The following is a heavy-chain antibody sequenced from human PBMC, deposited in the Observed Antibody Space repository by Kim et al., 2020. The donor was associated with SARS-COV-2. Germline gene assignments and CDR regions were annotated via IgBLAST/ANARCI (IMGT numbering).Heavy chain of an antibody. D-gene: IGHD3-10*01. V-gene: IGHV4-4*08. CDR3: AGDASGRPSNYGVDV. J-gene: IGHJ6*02. Sequence: NPSLKSRVTISLDASTNQFSLKLTSVAGADTAVYYCAGDASGRPSNYGVDVWGQGTTVTVSS.